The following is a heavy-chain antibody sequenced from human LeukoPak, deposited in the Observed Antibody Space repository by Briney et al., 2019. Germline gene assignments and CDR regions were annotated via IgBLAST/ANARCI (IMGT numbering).Heavy chain of an antibody. CDR2: IIPILGIA. J-gene: IGHJ6*03. D-gene: IGHD2-2*01. Sequence: ASVKVSCKASGGTFSSYTISWVRQAPGQALEWMGRIIPILGIANYAQKFQGRVTITADKSTSTAYIELSSLRSEDTAVYYCAGELLSDQYYYYYYYMDVWGEGTTVTVSS. CDR1: GGTFSSYT. V-gene: IGHV1-69*02. CDR3: AGELLSDQYYYYYYYMDV.